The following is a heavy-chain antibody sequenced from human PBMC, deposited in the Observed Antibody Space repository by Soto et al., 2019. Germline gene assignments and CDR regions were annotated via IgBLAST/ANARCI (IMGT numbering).Heavy chain of an antibody. CDR2: FDPEDGET. J-gene: IGHJ4*02. Sequence: GASVKVCCKVSGYTLTELSMHWVRQAPGKGLEWMGGFDPEDGETIYAQKFQGRVTMTEDTSTDTAYMELSSLRSEDTAVYYCATALVVAAYFDYWGQGTLVTVSS. D-gene: IGHD2-15*01. V-gene: IGHV1-24*01. CDR3: ATALVVAAYFDY. CDR1: GYTLTELS.